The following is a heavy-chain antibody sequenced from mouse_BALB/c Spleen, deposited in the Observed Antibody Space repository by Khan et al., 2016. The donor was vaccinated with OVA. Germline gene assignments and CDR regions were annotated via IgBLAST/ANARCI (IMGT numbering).Heavy chain of an antibody. V-gene: IGHV1-4*01. Sequence: QVQLKQSGAELARPGASVKMSCKASGYTFTSYTIHWIKKRPGQGLEWIGYINPSNDYTNYNQKFKDKATLTTDKSSTTAYLRLSSLTSDDSAVXYVVRDGSYHRNDGLFAYGGQGTLVTVSA. CDR1: GYTFTSYT. J-gene: IGHJ3*01. D-gene: IGHD2-14*01. CDR2: INPSNDYT. CDR3: VRDGSYHRNDGLFAY.